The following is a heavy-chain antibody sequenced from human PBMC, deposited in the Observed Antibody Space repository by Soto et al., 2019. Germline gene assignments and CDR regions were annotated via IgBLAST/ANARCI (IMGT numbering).Heavy chain of an antibody. D-gene: IGHD6-19*01. V-gene: IGHV3-23*01. CDR3: ATDSFRSGIAVAGNY. CDR2: ISFGGGST. CDR1: GFTFGSYA. J-gene: IGHJ4*02. Sequence: EVQLLESGGGLVQPGGSLRLSCAASGFTFGSYAMTWVRQAPGKGLEWVSAISFGGGSTYYADSVKGRFTISRDNSKNTQPVQMTSRGAADTGIYDCATDSFRSGIAVAGNYWGQGALVTVSS.